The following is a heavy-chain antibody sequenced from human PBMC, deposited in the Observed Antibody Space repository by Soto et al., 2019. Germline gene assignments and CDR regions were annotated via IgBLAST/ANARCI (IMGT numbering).Heavy chain of an antibody. D-gene: IGHD6-19*01. CDR2: IWYDGNTK. CDR1: GFTFNSYG. Sequence: QIQLVESGGGVVQPGRSLRLSCTASGFTFNSYGFNWVRQAPGKGLEWVAVIWYDGNTKYYADSVKGRFTIYRDNLRSTVYLQMNSLTAEDTAVYYCARPSVAPVAGPYYYGMDVWGQGTTVTVSS. J-gene: IGHJ6*02. CDR3: ARPSVAPVAGPYYYGMDV. V-gene: IGHV3-33*01.